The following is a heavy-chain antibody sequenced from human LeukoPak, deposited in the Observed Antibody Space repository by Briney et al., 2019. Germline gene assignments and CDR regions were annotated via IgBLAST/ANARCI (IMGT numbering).Heavy chain of an antibody. D-gene: IGHD1-26*01. V-gene: IGHV3-33*01. CDR3: ARRNQWELLDYYYYYGMDV. CDR1: GFTFSSYG. Sequence: GGSLRLSCAAPGFTFSSYGMHWVRQAPGEGLEWVAVIWYDGSNKYYADSVKGRFTISRDNSKNTLYLQMNSLRAEDTAVYYCARRNQWELLDYYYYYGMDVWGQGTTVTVSS. J-gene: IGHJ6*02. CDR2: IWYDGSNK.